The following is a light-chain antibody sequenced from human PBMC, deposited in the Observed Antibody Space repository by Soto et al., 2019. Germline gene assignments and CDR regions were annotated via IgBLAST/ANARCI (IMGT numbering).Light chain of an antibody. CDR2: AAS. J-gene: IGKJ4*01. V-gene: IGKV1-27*01. CDR3: QNYNSAPALT. Sequence: DIQMTQSPSSLSASVGDRVTITCRASQGISNYLAWYQQKSGKVPKLLIYAASTLQSGVPSRFSGSRSGTDFTLTISSLQPEDVATYYCQNYNSAPALTFGGGTKVEIK. CDR1: QGISNY.